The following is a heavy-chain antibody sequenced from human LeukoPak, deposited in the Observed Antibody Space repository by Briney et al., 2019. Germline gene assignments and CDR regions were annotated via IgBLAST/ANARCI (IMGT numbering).Heavy chain of an antibody. J-gene: IGHJ4*02. CDR2: ISSSSSYI. CDR1: GFTFSSYS. D-gene: IGHD4-17*01. CDR3: ARTTGGNAYFDY. V-gene: IGHV3-21*01. Sequence: GSLRLSCAASGFTFSSYSMNWVRQAPGKGLEWVSSISSSSSYIYYADSVKGRFIISRDYSKNTLYLQMNSLRAEDTALYYCARTTGGNAYFDYWGQGTLVTVSS.